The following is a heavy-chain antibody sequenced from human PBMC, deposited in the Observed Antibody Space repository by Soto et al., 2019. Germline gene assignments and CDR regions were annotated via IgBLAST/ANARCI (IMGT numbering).Heavy chain of an antibody. D-gene: IGHD6-19*01. CDR2: LSSGGGNT. J-gene: IGHJ4*02. V-gene: IGHV3-23*01. Sequence: GGSLRLSCAASGFTFSSYAMSWVRQAPGKGLEWVSALSSGGGNTYYADSVKGRFTISRDSSKNTLYLQMNSLRAEDTAVYYCAKHNSGWYYFDYWGQGTLVTVS. CDR3: AKHNSGWYYFDY. CDR1: GFTFSSYA.